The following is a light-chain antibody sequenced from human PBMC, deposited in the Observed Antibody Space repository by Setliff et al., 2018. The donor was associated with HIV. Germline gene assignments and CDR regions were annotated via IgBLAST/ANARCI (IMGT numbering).Light chain of an antibody. V-gene: IGLV2-14*01. CDR2: DVT. Sequence: SVLTQPASVSGSPGQSITISCTGTSSDVGLYNYVSWYQQHPGKVPKVMIYDVTNRPSGVSNRFSGSKSGNTASLTVSGLQAEDEADYYCTSYTTSRTVVFGGGTKVTVL. CDR1: SSDVGLYNY. J-gene: IGLJ2*01. CDR3: TSYTTSRTVV.